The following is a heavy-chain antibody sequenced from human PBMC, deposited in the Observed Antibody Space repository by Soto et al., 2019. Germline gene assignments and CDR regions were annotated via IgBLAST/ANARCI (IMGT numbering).Heavy chain of an antibody. CDR1: GFSFSSYW. V-gene: IGHV3-7*03. D-gene: IGHD3-22*01. Sequence: EVQLVESGGALVQPGGSLRLSCAASGFSFSSYWMSWVRQAPGKGLEWVANINQDGSEKYCVDSVKGRFTISRDNAKNSLYLQMNGLRAEDTAVYYCARDQGSSGLNDNWGQGTLVTVSS. CDR3: ARDQGSSGLNDN. CDR2: INQDGSEK. J-gene: IGHJ4*02.